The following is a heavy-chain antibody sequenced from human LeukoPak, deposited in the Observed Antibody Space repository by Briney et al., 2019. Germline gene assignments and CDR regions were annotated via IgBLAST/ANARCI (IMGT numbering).Heavy chain of an antibody. D-gene: IGHD3-3*01. J-gene: IGHJ3*02. Sequence: GASVKVSCKASGYTFTSYYMHWVRQAPGQGLEWMGIINPSGGSTSYAQKFQGRVTMTRDMSTSTVYMELSSLRSEDTAVYYCASARPRRITIFGALDAFDIWGQGTMVTVSS. CDR2: INPSGGST. V-gene: IGHV1-46*01. CDR3: ASARPRRITIFGALDAFDI. CDR1: GYTFTSYY.